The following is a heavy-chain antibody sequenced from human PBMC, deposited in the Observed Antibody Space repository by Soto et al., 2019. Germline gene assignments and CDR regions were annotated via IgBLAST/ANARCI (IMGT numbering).Heavy chain of an antibody. CDR2: INHSGST. J-gene: IGHJ1*01. D-gene: IGHD6-13*01. Sequence: SETLSLTCAVYGGSFSGYYWSWIRQPPGKGLEWIGEINHSGSTNYNPSLKSRVTISVDTSKNQFSLKLSSVTAADTAVYYCARESLVAAAVVRSQYFPHWGQGTLVTVSS. V-gene: IGHV4-34*01. CDR1: GGSFSGYY. CDR3: ARESLVAAAVVRSQYFPH.